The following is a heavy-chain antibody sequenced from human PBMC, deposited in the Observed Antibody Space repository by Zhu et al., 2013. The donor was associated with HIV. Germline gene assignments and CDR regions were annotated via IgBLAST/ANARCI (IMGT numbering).Heavy chain of an antibody. CDR3: ARGLGTRYSGYVEDY. D-gene: IGHD5-12*01. J-gene: IGHJ4*02. V-gene: IGHV1-8*01. CDR2: MNPNSGNT. Sequence: SGYTFISYDINWVRQATGQGLEWMGWMNPNSGNTGYAQKFQGRVTMTRNTSISTAYMELSSLRSEDTAVYYCARGLGTRYSGYVEDYWGQGTLVTVSS. CDR1: GYTFISYD.